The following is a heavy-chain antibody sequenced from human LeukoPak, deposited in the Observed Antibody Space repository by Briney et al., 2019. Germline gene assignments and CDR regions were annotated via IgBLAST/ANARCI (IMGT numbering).Heavy chain of an antibody. Sequence: GGSLRLSCAASGFTFSSYWMHWVRQAPGKGLVCVSRINSDGSSTSYADSVKGRFTISRDNAKNTLYLQMNSLRGEDTAVYYCAREDFSNYVPDYWGQGTLVTVSS. D-gene: IGHD4-11*01. CDR1: GFTFSSYW. V-gene: IGHV3-74*01. J-gene: IGHJ4*02. CDR3: AREDFSNYVPDY. CDR2: INSDGSST.